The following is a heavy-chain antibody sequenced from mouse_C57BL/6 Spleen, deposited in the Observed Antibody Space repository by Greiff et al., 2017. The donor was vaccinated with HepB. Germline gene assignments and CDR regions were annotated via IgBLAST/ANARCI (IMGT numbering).Heavy chain of an antibody. CDR2: INYDGSST. V-gene: IGHV5-16*01. CDR3: ARYDYDGYFDV. Sequence: DVKLVESEGGLVQPGSSMKLSCTASRFTFSDYYMAWVRQVPEKGLEWVANINYDGSSTYYLDSLKSRFIISRDNAKNILYLQMSSLKSEDTATYYCARYDYDGYFDVWGTGTTVTVSS. CDR1: RFTFSDYY. D-gene: IGHD2-4*01. J-gene: IGHJ1*03.